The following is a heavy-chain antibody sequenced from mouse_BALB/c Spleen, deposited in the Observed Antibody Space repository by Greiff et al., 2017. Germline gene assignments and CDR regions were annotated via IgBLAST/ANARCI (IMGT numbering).Heavy chain of an antibody. V-gene: IGHV1S22*01. CDR3: ARARAYYRYDGAWFAY. Sequence: LQQPGSELVRPGASVKLSCKASGYTFTSYWMHWVKQRPGQGLEWIGNIYPGSGSTNYDEKFKGKATLTADKSSSTAYMQLSSLTSEDSAVYFCARARAYYRYDGAWFAYWGQGTLVTVSA. D-gene: IGHD2-14*01. CDR1: GYTFTSYW. J-gene: IGHJ3*01. CDR2: IYPGSGST.